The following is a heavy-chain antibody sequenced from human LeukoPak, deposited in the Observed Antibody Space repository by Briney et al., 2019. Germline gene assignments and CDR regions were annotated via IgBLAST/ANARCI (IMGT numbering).Heavy chain of an antibody. J-gene: IGHJ4*02. CDR2: ISYDGSNK. D-gene: IGHD3-22*01. CDR3: AKDAATPYYYDSSGYYYSLAYYFDY. V-gene: IGHV3-30*18. Sequence: GGSLRLSRAASGFTFSSYGMHWVRQAPGKGLEWVAVISYDGSNKYYADSVKGRFTISRDNSKNTLYLQMNSLRAEDTAVYYCAKDAATPYYYDSSGYYYSLAYYFDYWGQGTLVTVSS. CDR1: GFTFSSYG.